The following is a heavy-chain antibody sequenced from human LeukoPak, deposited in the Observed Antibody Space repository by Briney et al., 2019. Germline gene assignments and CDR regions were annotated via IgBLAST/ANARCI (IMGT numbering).Heavy chain of an antibody. D-gene: IGHD6-13*01. CDR1: GYILTSYG. J-gene: IGHJ4*02. V-gene: IGHV1-18*04. CDR3: AISPGSSSWSHPPGNFGY. Sequence: ASVTLSCMVSGYILTSYGISWVRQPQGQGLEWMGWTSAYNSNTNYAQKLQGRVTMTTDTSTSTAYMELRSLRSDDTAVYYCAISPGSSSWSHPPGNFGYWGQGTLVTVSS. CDR2: TSAYNSNT.